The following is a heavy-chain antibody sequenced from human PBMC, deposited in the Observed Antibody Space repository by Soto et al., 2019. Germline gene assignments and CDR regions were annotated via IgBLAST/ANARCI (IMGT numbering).Heavy chain of an antibody. CDR3: ARTQLGSFDI. V-gene: IGHV4-59*11. CDR1: GGSINNHY. D-gene: IGHD3-16*01. J-gene: IGHJ3*02. Sequence: SETLSLTCTVSGGSINNHYWSWIRQPPGKGLEWIGYIYHTGSTNYNPSLKSRVTISVDTSKKQFSLRLRSGTAADTAVYYCARTQLGSFDIWGQGTMVTVSS. CDR2: IYHTGST.